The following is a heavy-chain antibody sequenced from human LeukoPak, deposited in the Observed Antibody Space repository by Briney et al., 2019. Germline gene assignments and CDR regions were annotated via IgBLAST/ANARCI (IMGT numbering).Heavy chain of an antibody. V-gene: IGHV3-43D*04. CDR2: ISWDGGST. CDR1: GFTFDDYA. J-gene: IGHJ6*03. CDR3: AKDQGLRSRTYYYYYMDV. D-gene: IGHD4-17*01. Sequence: GGSLRLSCAASGFTFDDYATHWVRQAPGKGLEWVSLISWDGGSTYYADSVKGRFTISRDNSKNSLYLQMNSLRAEDTALYYCAKDQGLRSRTYYYYYMDVWGKGTTVTVSS.